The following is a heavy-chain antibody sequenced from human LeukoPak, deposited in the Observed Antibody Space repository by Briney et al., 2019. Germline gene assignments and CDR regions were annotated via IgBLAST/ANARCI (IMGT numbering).Heavy chain of an antibody. CDR3: ARDQGAMVRGTRINDAFDI. Sequence: ASVKVSCKASGYTFTDYYMHWVRQAPGQGLEWMGWINPNSGGTNYAQRFQGRVTMTTDTSISTAYMELSSLRSDDTAIYCCARDQGAMVRGTRINDAFDIWGQGTMVTVSS. CDR2: INPNSGGT. CDR1: GYTFTDYY. J-gene: IGHJ3*02. D-gene: IGHD3-10*01. V-gene: IGHV1-2*02.